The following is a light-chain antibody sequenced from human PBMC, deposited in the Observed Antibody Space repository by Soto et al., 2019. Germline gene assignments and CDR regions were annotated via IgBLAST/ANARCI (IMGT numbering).Light chain of an antibody. V-gene: IGLV2-11*01. CDR2: DVS. CDR3: QVWDSSSDHQGV. Sequence: QSALTQPRSVSGSPGQSVTISCTGTSNDSGGYTYVSWYQQHPGKAPKVIIYDVSERPSGVPDRFSGSKSGNTASLTISGLQPEDEADYYCQVWDSSSDHQGVSGGGTKVTVL. J-gene: IGLJ2*01. CDR1: SNDSGGYTY.